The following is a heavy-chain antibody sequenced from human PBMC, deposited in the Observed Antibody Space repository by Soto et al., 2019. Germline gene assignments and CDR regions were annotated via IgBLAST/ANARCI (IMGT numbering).Heavy chain of an antibody. D-gene: IGHD2-8*01. Sequence: EVQLLESGGGFIHPGGSLRLSCAASGFSFSSFAMNWVRQAPGKGLEWVSIISDSADSTFYADSVKGRFTISRDNSKSTLYLQINSLRAEDTAVYYCAKTRGAMIYAISVYGMDVWGQGTTVTVSS. V-gene: IGHV3-23*01. J-gene: IGHJ6*02. CDR1: GFSFSSFA. CDR3: AKTRGAMIYAISVYGMDV. CDR2: ISDSADST.